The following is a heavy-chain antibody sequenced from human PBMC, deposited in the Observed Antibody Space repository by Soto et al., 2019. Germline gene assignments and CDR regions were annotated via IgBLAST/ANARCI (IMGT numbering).Heavy chain of an antibody. CDR3: VRDRLTGHDAFDI. D-gene: IGHD4-4*01. J-gene: IGHJ3*02. CDR2: IWFDGTNQ. Sequence: PGGSLRLSCAASGFTFSSHGMHWVRHAPGKGLQWVAVIWFDGTNQYYEDSVKGRFTISRDNSRNILYLQMNTLRLEDTAVYYCVRDRLTGHDAFDIWGQGAMVTVSS. V-gene: IGHV3-33*01. CDR1: GFTFSSHG.